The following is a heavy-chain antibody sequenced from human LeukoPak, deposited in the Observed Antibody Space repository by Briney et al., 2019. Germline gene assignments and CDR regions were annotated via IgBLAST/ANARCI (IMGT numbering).Heavy chain of an antibody. V-gene: IGHV4-59*11. CDR2: IDYNGNT. D-gene: IGHD2-21*02. J-gene: IGHJ4*02. CDR1: GGSITSHY. Sequence: PSETLSLTCTVSGGSITSHYWSWVRQPPGKGLEWIANIDYNGNTNYNPSLKSRVTISLDTSKKQVSLNLSSVTAADTAVYYCARHRAYCGGDCLYYYLASWGQGTLVTVSS. CDR3: ARHRAYCGGDCLYYYLAS.